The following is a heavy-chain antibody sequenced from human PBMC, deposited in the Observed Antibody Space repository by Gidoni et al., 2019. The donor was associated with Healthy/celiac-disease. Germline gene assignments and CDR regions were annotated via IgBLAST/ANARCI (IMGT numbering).Heavy chain of an antibody. Sequence: ETLSPTCAVYRGSFSGYYWSWIRQPPGKGLEWIGEINHSGSTNYNPSLKSRVTISVDTSKNQFSLKLSSVTAADTAVYYCASQGYDFWINYFDYWGQGTLVTVSS. CDR1: RGSFSGYY. V-gene: IGHV4-34*01. CDR3: ASQGYDFWINYFDY. D-gene: IGHD3-3*01. CDR2: INHSGST. J-gene: IGHJ4*02.